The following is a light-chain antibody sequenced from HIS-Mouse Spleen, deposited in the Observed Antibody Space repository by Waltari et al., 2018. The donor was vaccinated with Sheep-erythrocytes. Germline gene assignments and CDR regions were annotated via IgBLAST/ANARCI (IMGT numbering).Light chain of an antibody. CDR3: AAWDDSLNGPV. CDR2: SNN. V-gene: IGLV1-44*01. Sequence: QSVLTQPPSASGTPGQRVTISCSGTRSNIGSNTVNWYQQPPGTAPKLLIYSNNHRPSGVPDRFSGSKSGTSASLAISGLQSEDEADYYCAAWDDSLNGPVFGGGTKLTVL. CDR1: RSNIGSNT. J-gene: IGLJ3*02.